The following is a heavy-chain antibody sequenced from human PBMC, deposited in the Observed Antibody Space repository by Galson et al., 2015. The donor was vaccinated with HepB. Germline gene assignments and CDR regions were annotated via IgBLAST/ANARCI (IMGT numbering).Heavy chain of an antibody. V-gene: IGHV3-30-3*01. CDR1: GFTFSSYA. J-gene: IGHJ4*02. CDR2: ISYDGSNK. Sequence: SLRLSCAASGFTFSSYAMHWVRQAPGKGLEWVAVISYDGSNKYYADSVKGRFTISRDNSKNTLYLQMNSLRAEDTAVYYCASSGIAVAVNYFDYWGQGTLVTVSS. D-gene: IGHD6-19*01. CDR3: ASSGIAVAVNYFDY.